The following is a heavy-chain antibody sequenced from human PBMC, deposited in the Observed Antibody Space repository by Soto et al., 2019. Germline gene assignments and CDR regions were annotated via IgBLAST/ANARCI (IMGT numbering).Heavy chain of an antibody. CDR1: GFTFRSYA. J-gene: IGHJ4*02. CDR2: ISNDGSNK. V-gene: IGHV3-30-3*01. Sequence: QVQLVESGGGVVQPGRSLRLSCAASGFTFRSYAMHWVRQAPGKGLEWVAIISNDGSNKFYADSVKGRFTISRDNSKNTLYLQMNSLRVEDTAVYYCARGDSSGWFPTHFEYWGQGTLVTVSS. D-gene: IGHD6-13*01. CDR3: ARGDSSGWFPTHFEY.